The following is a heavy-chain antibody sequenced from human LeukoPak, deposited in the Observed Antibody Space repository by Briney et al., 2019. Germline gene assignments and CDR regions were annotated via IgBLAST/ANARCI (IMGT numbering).Heavy chain of an antibody. CDR3: AKDWSGVSLGRWYFDY. Sequence: SVKVSCKASGGTFSSYAISWVRQAPGQGLEWMGGIIPIFGTANYAQKFQGRVTITTDESTSTAYMELSSLRSEDTAVYYCAKDWSGVSLGRWYFDYWGQGTLVTVSS. D-gene: IGHD3-3*01. J-gene: IGHJ4*02. V-gene: IGHV1-69*05. CDR1: GGTFSSYA. CDR2: IIPIFGTA.